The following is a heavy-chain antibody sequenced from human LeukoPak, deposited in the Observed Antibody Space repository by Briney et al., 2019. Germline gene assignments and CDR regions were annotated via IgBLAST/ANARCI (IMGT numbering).Heavy chain of an antibody. Sequence: SETLSLTCTVSGGSISSSSYFWGWIRQPPGKGLEWIGIIYYSGSTYYNPSLKSRVTISVDTSKNQFSLRLSSVTAPDTAVYYCARQYCTSVSCPDYFDYWGQGTLVTVPS. J-gene: IGHJ4*02. CDR1: GGSISSSSYF. CDR3: ARQYCTSVSCPDYFDY. V-gene: IGHV4-39*01. CDR2: IYYSGST. D-gene: IGHD2-2*01.